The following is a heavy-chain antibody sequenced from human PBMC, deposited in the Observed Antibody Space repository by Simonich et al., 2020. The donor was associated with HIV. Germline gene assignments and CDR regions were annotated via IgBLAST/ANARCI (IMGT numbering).Heavy chain of an antibody. CDR1: GYTFTSFV. CDR2: ICAYNGNT. CDR3: AREGAMLDEAFDV. Sequence: QVQLVQSGAEVKKPGASVKVSCKTSGYTFTSFVISWVRQAPGQGLEWMGWICAYNGNTDYAQNFKGRVAMTRNTSMSTAYMELSRPTSDDTAVYFCAREGAMLDEAFDVWGQGTMVTVSS. V-gene: IGHV1-18*01. J-gene: IGHJ3*01. D-gene: IGHD1-1*01.